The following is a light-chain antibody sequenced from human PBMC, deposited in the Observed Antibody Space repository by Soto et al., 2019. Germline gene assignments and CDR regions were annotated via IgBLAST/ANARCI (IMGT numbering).Light chain of an antibody. CDR1: SSNIGSNT. Sequence: QSVLTQPLSASASPGQRVTISCSGGSSNIGSNTVAWYQHLPGTAPPRLIFTAGQRPSGVPGRFSGSKSGTSASLAISGLQSEDEGDYYCQTSHSGLIGLIFGTGTKLTVL. CDR3: QTSHSGLIGLI. V-gene: IGLV1-44*01. CDR2: TAG. J-gene: IGLJ1*01.